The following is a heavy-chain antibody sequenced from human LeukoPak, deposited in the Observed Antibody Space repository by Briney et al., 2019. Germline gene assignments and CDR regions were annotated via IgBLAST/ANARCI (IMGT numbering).Heavy chain of an antibody. CDR1: GYSFTSYW. CDR2: IYPGDSDT. Sequence: GESLKISCKAPGYSFTSYWIGWVRQMPGKGLEWMGIIYPGDSDTRYSPSFQGQVTISADKSISTAYLQWSSLKASDSAMYYCARQRGYGSGPLDYWGQGTLVTVSS. J-gene: IGHJ4*02. CDR3: ARQRGYGSGPLDY. D-gene: IGHD3-10*01. V-gene: IGHV5-51*01.